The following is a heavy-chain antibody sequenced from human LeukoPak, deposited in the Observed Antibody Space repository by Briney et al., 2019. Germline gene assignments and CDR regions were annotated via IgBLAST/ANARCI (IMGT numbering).Heavy chain of an antibody. V-gene: IGHV4-59*01. D-gene: IGHD6-19*01. CDR2: IYHSGST. Sequence: GSLRLSCAASGFTLSSYWMHWIRQTPGKGLEWIGYIYHSGSTNSNPSLKSRVTISVDTSKNQFSLKLSSVTAADTAVYYCARGPFGYSSGWYFYLDYWGQGTLVTVSS. CDR3: ARGPFGYSSGWYFYLDY. J-gene: IGHJ4*02. CDR1: GFTLSSYW.